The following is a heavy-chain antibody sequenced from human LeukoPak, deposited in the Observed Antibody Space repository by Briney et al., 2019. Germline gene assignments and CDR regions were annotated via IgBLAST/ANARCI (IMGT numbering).Heavy chain of an antibody. J-gene: IGHJ4*02. Sequence: GESLKISCKASGPIFASHWVAWVRQLPGEGLEWMGIIWPGDSDTRYSPSFQGQVIISADKSINTAYLQWGSLRASDTAMYYCATSSSLSGSADYWGQGSLVTVSS. CDR2: IWPGDSDT. CDR3: ATSSSLSGSADY. V-gene: IGHV5-51*01. CDR1: GPIFASHW. D-gene: IGHD1-26*01.